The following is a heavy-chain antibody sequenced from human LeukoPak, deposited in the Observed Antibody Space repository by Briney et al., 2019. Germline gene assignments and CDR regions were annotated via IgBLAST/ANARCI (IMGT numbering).Heavy chain of an antibody. J-gene: IGHJ4*02. CDR1: GFTFRNYW. V-gene: IGHV3-7*03. D-gene: IGHD6-19*01. Sequence: GGSLRLSCAASGFTFRNYWMSWVRRAPGTGLEWVANIKQDGSDRNYVTSVRGRFTISRDNAESSLYLQMNSLRVEDTAVYYCVRNLAVAGTCFDSWGQGTLVTVSS. CDR2: IKQDGSDR. CDR3: VRNLAVAGTCFDS.